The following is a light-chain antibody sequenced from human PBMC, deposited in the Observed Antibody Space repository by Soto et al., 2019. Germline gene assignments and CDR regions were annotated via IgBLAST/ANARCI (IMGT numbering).Light chain of an antibody. CDR1: QSINSE. V-gene: IGKV3-15*01. CDR3: HKDHNWPLN. CDR2: GAS. J-gene: IGKJ2*01. Sequence: EIGMTQSPATLSLSPGERVALSCRASQSINSELACYQQKPGQPPRLLICGASTRATGFPDRFTFTVACSEFTRTISGLQSADFAVAYFHKDHNWPLNFCQRTRLEI.